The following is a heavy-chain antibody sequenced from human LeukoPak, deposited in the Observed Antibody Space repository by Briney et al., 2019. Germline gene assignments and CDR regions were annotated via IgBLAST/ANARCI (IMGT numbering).Heavy chain of an antibody. Sequence: SETLSLTCAVYGGSFSGYYWSWISQPPGKGLEWIGEINHSGSTNYNPSLKSRVTISVDTSKNQFSLKLSSVTAADTAVYYCARGSRAEYDFWSGYPSYYYYYGMDVWGQGTTVTVSS. CDR3: ARGSRAEYDFWSGYPSYYYYYGMDV. V-gene: IGHV4-34*01. D-gene: IGHD3-3*01. J-gene: IGHJ6*02. CDR2: INHSGST. CDR1: GGSFSGYY.